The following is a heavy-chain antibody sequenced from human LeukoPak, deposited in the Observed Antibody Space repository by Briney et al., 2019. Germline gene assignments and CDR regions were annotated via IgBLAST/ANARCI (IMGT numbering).Heavy chain of an antibody. CDR3: AREGYDISYYYYLDY. Sequence: SETLSLTCTVSGGSISSGDYYWSWIRQHPGKGLEWTGNIYYSGSTYYNPSLKSRVTISVDTSKSQFSLKLSSVTAADTAVYYCAREGYDISYYYYLDYGGQGTLVTVSS. V-gene: IGHV4-31*03. D-gene: IGHD3-22*01. CDR1: GGSISSGDYY. CDR2: IYYSGST. J-gene: IGHJ4*02.